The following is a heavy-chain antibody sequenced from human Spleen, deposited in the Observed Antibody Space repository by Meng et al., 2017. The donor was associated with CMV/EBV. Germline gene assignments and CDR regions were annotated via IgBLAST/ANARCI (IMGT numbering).Heavy chain of an antibody. V-gene: IGHV1-8*01. J-gene: IGHJ4*02. CDR1: GYTFTSFD. D-gene: IGHD3-9*01. Sequence: QVHLLQSGAEVKKPGASVEVSCKASGYTFTSFDINWVRQASGQGPEWMGWVTPRSGNTVYAQEFQGRVTLTRNNSISTAYMRLSSLRSEDTAVYYCARASDWLLRGDFDYWGQGTLVTVSS. CDR3: ARASDWLLRGDFDY. CDR2: VTPRSGNT.